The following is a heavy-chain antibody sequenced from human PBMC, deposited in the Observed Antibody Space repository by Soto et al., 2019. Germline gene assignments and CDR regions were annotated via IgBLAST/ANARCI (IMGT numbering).Heavy chain of an antibody. CDR1: GFTFSSYW. J-gene: IGHJ4*02. CDR2: IKQDGSEK. Sequence: PGGSLRLSCAASGFTFSSYWMSWVRQAPGKGLEWVANIKQDGSEKYYVDSVKGRFTISRDNAKNSLYLQMNSLRAEDTAVYYCARLGGPYYYDSSGYYPYWGQGTLVTVSS. CDR3: ARLGGPYYYDSSGYYPY. V-gene: IGHV3-7*01. D-gene: IGHD3-22*01.